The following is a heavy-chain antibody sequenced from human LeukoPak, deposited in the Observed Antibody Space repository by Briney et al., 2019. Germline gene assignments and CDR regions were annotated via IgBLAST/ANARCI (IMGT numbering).Heavy chain of an antibody. J-gene: IGHJ6*04. D-gene: IGHD3-22*01. Sequence: PGGSLRLSCAASGFTFSSYEMNWVRQAPGKGLEWVSYISSSASTIYYADSVKGRFTISRDNAKNSLYLQMNSLRAEDTAVYYCAELGITMIRGVWGKGTTVTISS. CDR2: ISSSASTI. CDR3: AELGITMIRGV. V-gene: IGHV3-48*03. CDR1: GFTFSSYE.